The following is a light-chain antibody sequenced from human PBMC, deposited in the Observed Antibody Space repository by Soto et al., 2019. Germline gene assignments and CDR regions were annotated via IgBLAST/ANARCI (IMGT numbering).Light chain of an antibody. J-gene: IGKJ3*01. CDR1: PSVSSR. Sequence: DIQMTQSPPTLSASVGDRVTITCRASPSVSSRLAWYQQKPGKAPKLLIYKASSLESGVPSRFSGSGSGTEFTLTISRLQPDDFATYYCQQYGSYSSFGPGTKVDMK. CDR2: KAS. V-gene: IGKV1-5*03. CDR3: QQYGSYSS.